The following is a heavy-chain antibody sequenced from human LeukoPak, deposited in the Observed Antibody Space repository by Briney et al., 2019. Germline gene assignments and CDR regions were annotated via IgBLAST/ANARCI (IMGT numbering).Heavy chain of an antibody. J-gene: IGHJ3*02. V-gene: IGHV3-23*01. Sequence: GGSLRLSCAASDFTFRTYPMSWLGQAPGKGLEWVSAISVTGATYYSGSVKGRFTISRDNSKNTLYLQMNSLRADDTAVYYCAKDSRWPNDAFDIWGQGTLVSVSS. D-gene: IGHD6-13*01. CDR3: AKDSRWPNDAFDI. CDR2: ISVTGAT. CDR1: DFTFRTYP.